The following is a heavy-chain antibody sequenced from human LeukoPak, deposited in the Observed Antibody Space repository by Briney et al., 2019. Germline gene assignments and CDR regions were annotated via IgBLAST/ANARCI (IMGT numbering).Heavy chain of an antibody. CDR1: GGSFSSYA. Sequence: GASVKVSFKASGGSFSSYAISWVRQAPGQGLEWMGGIIPIFGTANYAQKFQGRVTITADESTSTAYMELSSLRSEDTAVYYCARHGVVPDMVSFGYYYGMDVWGQGTTVTVSS. CDR3: ARHGVVPDMVSFGYYYGMDV. V-gene: IGHV1-69*13. CDR2: IIPIFGTA. J-gene: IGHJ6*02. D-gene: IGHD2-2*01.